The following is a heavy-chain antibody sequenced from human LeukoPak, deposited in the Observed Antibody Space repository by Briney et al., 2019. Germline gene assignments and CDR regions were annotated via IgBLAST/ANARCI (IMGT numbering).Heavy chain of an antibody. Sequence: GGSLRLSCAASGFTFSSYWMHWVRHAPGKGLVWVSRINSDGSSTSYADSVKGRFTISRDNAKTTLYLQINSLRAEDTAVYYCARSTVPAVPFDIWGQGTMVTVSS. CDR2: INSDGSST. J-gene: IGHJ3*02. CDR1: GFTFSSYW. CDR3: ARSTVPAVPFDI. V-gene: IGHV3-74*01. D-gene: IGHD2-2*01.